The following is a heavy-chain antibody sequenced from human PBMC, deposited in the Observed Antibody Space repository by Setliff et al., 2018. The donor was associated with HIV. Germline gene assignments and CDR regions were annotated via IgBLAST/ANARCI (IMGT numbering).Heavy chain of an antibody. CDR2: INHSGST. D-gene: IGHD3-10*01. Sequence: ASETLSLTCAVYGGSFSDHYWSWIRQPPGKGLEWIGEINHSGSTNYNSSLKSRATISVDTSKNQFSLKLNSVTAADTAVYYCARNRGGITMVRGVTALYYYMDVWGKGTTVTVSS. J-gene: IGHJ6*03. V-gene: IGHV4-34*01. CDR1: GGSFSDHY. CDR3: ARNRGGITMVRGVTALYYYMDV.